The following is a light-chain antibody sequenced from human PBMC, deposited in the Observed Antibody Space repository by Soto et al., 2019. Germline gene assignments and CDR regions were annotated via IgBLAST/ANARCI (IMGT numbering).Light chain of an antibody. CDR3: LQHKSWPFT. Sequence: EIVMTQSPATLSVSPGERATLSCRASQSVSSSLAWFQQKPGQAPRLLIYAASARATGIAARLSGSGSGTEFTRTISSLQSEDFAVYYSLQHKSWPFTFGQGTKLEIK. V-gene: IGKV3-15*01. CDR1: QSVSSS. CDR2: AAS. J-gene: IGKJ2*01.